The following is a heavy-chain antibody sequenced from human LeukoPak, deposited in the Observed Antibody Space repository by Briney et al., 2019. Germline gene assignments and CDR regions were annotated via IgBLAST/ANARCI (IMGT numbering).Heavy chain of an antibody. CDR1: GFTLSSYW. CDR2: IKQDGSDK. CDR3: ALSRGYSDYQLRFDY. J-gene: IGHJ4*02. V-gene: IGHV3-7*03. D-gene: IGHD5-12*01. Sequence: PGGSLRLSCAASGFTLSSYWMSWVRQAPGKGLEWVAHIKQDGSDKYYVDSVKGRFTISRDTSKSTLYLQMNTLRADDTAVYYCALSRGYSDYQLRFDYWGQGALVTVSS.